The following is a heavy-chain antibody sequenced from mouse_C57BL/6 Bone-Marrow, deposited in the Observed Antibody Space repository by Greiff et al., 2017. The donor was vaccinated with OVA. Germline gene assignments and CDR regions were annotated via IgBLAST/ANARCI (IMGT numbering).Heavy chain of an antibody. CDR2: IWGGGST. D-gene: IGHD1-1*01. CDR3: AKHVITTVVEGDYAMDD. Sequence: VQLQQSGPGLVAPSQSLSITCTVSGFSLTSYGVDWVRQPPGKGLEWLGVIWGGGSTNYNSALMSRLSISKDNSKSQVFLKMNSLQTDDTAMYYCAKHVITTVVEGDYAMDDWGQGTSVTVSS. V-gene: IGHV2-9*01. CDR1: GFSLTSYG. J-gene: IGHJ4*01.